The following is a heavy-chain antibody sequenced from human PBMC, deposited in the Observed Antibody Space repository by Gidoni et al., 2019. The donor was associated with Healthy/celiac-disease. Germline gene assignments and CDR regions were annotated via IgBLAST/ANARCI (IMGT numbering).Heavy chain of an antibody. D-gene: IGHD2-2*01. V-gene: IGHV3-23*01. CDR3: AKNVPSGRYRTDAFDI. J-gene: IGHJ3*02. Sequence: EVQLLESGGGLVQHGGYLRLSCAASGFTFSSYAMSWVRQAPGKGLECVSAMSGSGGSTYYADSVKGRFTISRDNSKNTLYLQMNSLRSEDTAVYYCAKNVPSGRYRTDAFDIWGQGTMVTVSS. CDR1: GFTFSSYA. CDR2: MSGSGGST.